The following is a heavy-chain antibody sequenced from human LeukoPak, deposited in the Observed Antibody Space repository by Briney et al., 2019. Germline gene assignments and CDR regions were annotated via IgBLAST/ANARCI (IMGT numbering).Heavy chain of an antibody. CDR3: AREMRAAVPDY. Sequence: SETLSLTCTVSGGSVNSGFYYWSWIRQPSGKGLEWIGYIYHSGRTYYNPSLKSRVTISVDRSKNQFSLRLFSVTAADTAVYSCAREMRAAVPDYWGQGTLVTVSS. CDR1: GGSVNSGFYY. J-gene: IGHJ4*02. V-gene: IGHV4-30-2*01. CDR2: IYHSGRT. D-gene: IGHD6-13*01.